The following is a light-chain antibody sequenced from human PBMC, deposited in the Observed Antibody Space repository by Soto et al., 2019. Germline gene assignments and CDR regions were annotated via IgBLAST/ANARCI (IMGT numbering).Light chain of an antibody. CDR1: QGISNY. J-gene: IGKJ3*01. V-gene: IGKV1-27*01. CDR3: QKYNSAHYTT. CDR2: AAS. Sequence: DIQMTQSPSSLSASVGDRVTITCRASQGISNYLAWYQQKPGKVPKLLIYAASTLQSGVPSRFSGSGSGTDFTLTISSLQPEDVATYYCQKYNSAHYTTFGPGTKVDIK.